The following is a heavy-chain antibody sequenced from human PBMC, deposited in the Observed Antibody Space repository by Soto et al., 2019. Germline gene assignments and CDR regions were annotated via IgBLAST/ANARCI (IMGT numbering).Heavy chain of an antibody. CDR3: ARRGPNCSSTSCPNKYYYYYGMDV. J-gene: IGHJ6*02. CDR1: GGTFSSNA. Sequence: ASVKLSCKDSGGTFSSNASSWVRQDPGQGLEWMGGIIPIFGTANYAQKFQGRVTITADESTSTAYMELSSLRSEDTAVYYCARRGPNCSSTSCPNKYYYYYGMDVWGQGTTVTVSS. D-gene: IGHD2-2*01. V-gene: IGHV1-69*13. CDR2: IIPIFGTA.